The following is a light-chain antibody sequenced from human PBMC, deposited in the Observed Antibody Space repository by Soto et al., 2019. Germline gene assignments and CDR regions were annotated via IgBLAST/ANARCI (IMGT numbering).Light chain of an antibody. CDR2: GPS. CDR3: QQYNNWPPLT. J-gene: IGKJ1*01. Sequence: EIVLTQSPGTLSLSPGERSTLSCRASQSVSTNLAWYQQKPVQAPRLLXYGPSTRAAGIPARFSGSGSGTEFNLTISSLQSEDFAVYYCQQYNNWPPLTFGQGTKVDIK. CDR1: QSVSTN. V-gene: IGKV3-15*01.